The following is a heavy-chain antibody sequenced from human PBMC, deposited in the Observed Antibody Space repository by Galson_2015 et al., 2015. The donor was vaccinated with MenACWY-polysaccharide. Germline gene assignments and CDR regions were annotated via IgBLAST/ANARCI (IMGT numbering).Heavy chain of an antibody. J-gene: IGHJ6*02. CDR2: IYYSGST. V-gene: IGHV4-59*01. Sequence: ETLSLTCTVSGGSISSYYWSWIRQPPGKGLEWIGYIYYSGSTNYNPSLRSRVTISVDTSKNQFSLKLSSVTAADTAVYYCATRTYYYDSSGYYYSNYYYGMDVWGQGTTVTVSS. CDR1: GGSISSYY. CDR3: ATRTYYYDSSGYYYSNYYYGMDV. D-gene: IGHD3-22*01.